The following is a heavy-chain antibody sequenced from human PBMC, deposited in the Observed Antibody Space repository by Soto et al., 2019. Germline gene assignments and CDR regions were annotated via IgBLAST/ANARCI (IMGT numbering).Heavy chain of an antibody. D-gene: IGHD5-12*01. CDR3: ATRYAQEHDD. J-gene: IGHJ4*02. CDR2: IIPIFGTA. Sequence: QVQLVQSGAEVKKPGSSVKVSCNASGGTFSSYAISWVRQAPGQGLEWMGGIIPIFGTANYAQKFHGRVTLTADETTSTAYMELSSQRAEDTAVYYCATRYAQEHDDWGQGTLVTVSS. V-gene: IGHV1-69*12. CDR1: GGTFSSYA.